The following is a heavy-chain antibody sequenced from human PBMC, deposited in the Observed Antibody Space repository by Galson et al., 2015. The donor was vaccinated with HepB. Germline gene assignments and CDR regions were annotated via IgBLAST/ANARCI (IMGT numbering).Heavy chain of an antibody. D-gene: IGHD6-13*01. J-gene: IGHJ6*02. Sequence: SLRLSCAASGFTFSSYAMTWVRQAPGRGLEWVSDINGFGSSTNYADSVKGRFTISRDNSQNTLFLQMSNLRVEDTAVYYCANPRAAGGRHYYCLDVWGRGTTVTVSS. CDR1: GFTFSSYA. CDR2: INGFGSST. V-gene: IGHV3-23*01. CDR3: ANPRAAGGRHYYCLDV.